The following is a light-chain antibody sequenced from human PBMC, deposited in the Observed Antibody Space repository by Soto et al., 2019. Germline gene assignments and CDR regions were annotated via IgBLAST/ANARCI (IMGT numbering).Light chain of an antibody. CDR2: AAS. V-gene: IGKV1-39*01. CDR3: QQSYTIPWT. CDR1: QSINRF. Sequence: DIQMTQSPSSLSASVGDRVTITCRASQSINRFVNWYQQKAGKAPKVLIYAASSLQTGVPSRFSGSGSGTDFTLTIRRLQPEDFATYLCQQSYTIPWTFGQGTKVDIK. J-gene: IGKJ1*01.